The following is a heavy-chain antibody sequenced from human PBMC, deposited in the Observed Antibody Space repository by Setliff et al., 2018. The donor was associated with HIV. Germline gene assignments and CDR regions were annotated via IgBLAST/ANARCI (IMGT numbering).Heavy chain of an antibody. CDR1: GFLFNRYS. CDR2: ISNSSRYY. Sequence: GESLKISCSASGFLFNRYSLNWVRQAPGRGPEWVASISNSSRYYWVKARYGDSVRGRFTISGDYAKNSVYPQMNSLRVEDSAVYYCAREVLRGGDDAFGLWGRGTVVTVSS. D-gene: IGHD3-10*01. J-gene: IGHJ3*01. V-gene: IGHV3-21*01. CDR3: AREVLRGGDDAFGL.